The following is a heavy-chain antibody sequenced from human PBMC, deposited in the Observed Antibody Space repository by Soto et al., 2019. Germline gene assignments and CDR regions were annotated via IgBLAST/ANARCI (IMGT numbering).Heavy chain of an antibody. CDR2: MEPSSGKT. CDR1: GYSFTSLD. D-gene: IGHD3-10*01. J-gene: IGHJ4*02. Sequence: SGKVYFKASGYSFTSLDINWVRQTTGQGLEWMGWMEPSSGKTGYAQRFQDRVTMTRDTSINTAYMELRSLTSDDTAFYYCARGVTAGVDYWGQGTLVTVSS. CDR3: ARGVTAGVDY. V-gene: IGHV1-8*01.